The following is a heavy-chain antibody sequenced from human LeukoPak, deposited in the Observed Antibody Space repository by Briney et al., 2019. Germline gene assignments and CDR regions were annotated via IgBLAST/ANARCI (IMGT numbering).Heavy chain of an antibody. J-gene: IGHJ4*02. V-gene: IGHV1-8*01. CDR1: GYTFTSYD. CDR3: ARGPTLTGSYNFDY. Sequence: ASVKVSCKASGYTFTSYDINWVRQATGQGLAWMGWLNPNSGNTGYAQKFQGRVSMTRNTSISTAYMELSSLKSEDTAVYYCARGPTLTGSYNFDYWGQGTLVTVSS. D-gene: IGHD1-26*01. CDR2: LNPNSGNT.